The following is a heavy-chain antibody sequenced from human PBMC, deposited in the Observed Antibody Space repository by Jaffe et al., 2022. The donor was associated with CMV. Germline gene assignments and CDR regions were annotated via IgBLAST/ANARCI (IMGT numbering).Heavy chain of an antibody. CDR2: IYYSGST. J-gene: IGHJ4*02. D-gene: IGHD4-17*01. V-gene: IGHV4-39*01. Sequence: QLQLQESGPGLVKPSETLSLTCTVSGGSISSSSYYWGWIRQPPGKGLEWIGSIYYSGSTYYNPSLKSRVTISVDTSKNQFSLKLSSVTAADTAVYYCASLWYGDYFDYWGQGTLVTVSS. CDR1: GGSISSSSYY. CDR3: ASLWYGDYFDY.